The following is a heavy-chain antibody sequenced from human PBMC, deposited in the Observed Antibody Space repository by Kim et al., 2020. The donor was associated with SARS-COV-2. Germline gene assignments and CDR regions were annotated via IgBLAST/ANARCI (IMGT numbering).Heavy chain of an antibody. J-gene: IGHJ4*02. CDR3: VKDYRRGYYDGGGLPIDY. V-gene: IGHV3-64D*09. D-gene: IGHD3-22*01. CDR2: ISSNGGST. Sequence: GGSLRLSCSASGFTFSSYAMHWVRQAPGKGLEYVSAISSNGGSTYYADSVKGRFTISRDNSKNTLYLQMSSLRAEDTAVYYCVKDYRRGYYDGGGLPIDYWGQGTLVTISS. CDR1: GFTFSSYA.